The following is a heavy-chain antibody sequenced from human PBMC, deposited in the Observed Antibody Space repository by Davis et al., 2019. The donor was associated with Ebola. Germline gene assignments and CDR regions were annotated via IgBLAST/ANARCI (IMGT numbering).Heavy chain of an antibody. CDR2: ISYDGSNK. J-gene: IGHJ6*02. CDR1: GFTFSSYA. CDR3: AKGIAAAGTPLYYYYYGMDV. V-gene: IGHV3-30*04. D-gene: IGHD6-13*01. Sequence: GESLKISCAASGFTFSSYAMHWVRQAPGKGLEWVAVISYDGSNKYYADSVKGRFTISRDNSKNTLYLQMNSLRAEDTAVYYCAKGIAAAGTPLYYYYYGMDVWGQGTTVTVSS.